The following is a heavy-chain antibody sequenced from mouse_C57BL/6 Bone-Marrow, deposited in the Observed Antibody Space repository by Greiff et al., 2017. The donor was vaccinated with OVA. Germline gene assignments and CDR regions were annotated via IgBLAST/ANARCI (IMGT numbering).Heavy chain of an antibody. D-gene: IGHD2-3*01. Sequence: EVQVVESGPELVKPGASVKIPCKASGYTFTDYNMDWVKQSHGKSLEWIGDINPNNGGTIYNQKFKGKATLTVDKSSSTAYMELRSLTSEDTAVYYCARPYDGYYYAMDYWGQGTSVTVSS. CDR2: INPNNGGT. CDR3: ARPYDGYYYAMDY. V-gene: IGHV1-18*01. J-gene: IGHJ4*01. CDR1: GYTFTDYN.